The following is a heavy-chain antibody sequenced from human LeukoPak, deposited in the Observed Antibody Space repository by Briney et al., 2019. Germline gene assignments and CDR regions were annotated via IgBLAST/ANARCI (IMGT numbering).Heavy chain of an antibody. J-gene: IGHJ5*02. CDR1: GGTFSSYA. CDR3: AREATAGFWSDP. CDR2: IIPIFGTA. Sequence: SVKVSCKASGGTFSSYAISWVRQAPGQGLEWMGGIIPIFGTANYAQKFQGRVTITTDESTSTAYMELSSLRSEDTAVYYCAREATAGFWSDPWGQGTLVTVSS. V-gene: IGHV1-69*05. D-gene: IGHD6-13*01.